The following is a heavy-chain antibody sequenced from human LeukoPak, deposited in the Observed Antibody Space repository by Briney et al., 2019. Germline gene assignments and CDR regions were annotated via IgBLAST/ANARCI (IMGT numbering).Heavy chain of an antibody. CDR2: ISGSGGST. Sequence: GGSLRLSCAASGFTFSSYAMSWVRQAPGKGLEWVSAISGSGGSTYYADSVKGRFTISRDNAKNSLYLQMNSLRAEDTAVYYCARYYDSSGYYYPIPWGQGTLVTVSS. J-gene: IGHJ5*02. V-gene: IGHV3-23*01. CDR3: ARYYDSSGYYYPIP. D-gene: IGHD3-22*01. CDR1: GFTFSSYA.